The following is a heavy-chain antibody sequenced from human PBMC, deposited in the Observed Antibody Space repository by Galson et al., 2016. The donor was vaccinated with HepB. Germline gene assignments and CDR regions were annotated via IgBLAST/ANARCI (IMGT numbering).Heavy chain of an antibody. J-gene: IGHJ4*02. Sequence: SLRLSCAASGFTFGDYAMSWFRQAPGKGLEWVGFIRSKAYGGTTEYAASVKDRFTISRDDSKSTAYLQMNSLKTEDTAVYYCTRVPSQWTQLWLSLWGQGTLVTVSS. V-gene: IGHV3-49*03. CDR2: IRSKAYGGTT. CDR1: GFTFGDYA. CDR3: TRVPSQWTQLWLSL. D-gene: IGHD5-18*01.